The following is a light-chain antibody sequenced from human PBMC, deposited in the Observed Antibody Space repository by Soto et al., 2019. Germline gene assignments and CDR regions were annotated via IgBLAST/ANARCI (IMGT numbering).Light chain of an antibody. CDR2: EGS. Sequence: QSVLTQPASVSGSPGQSITISCTGTSSDVGSYNLVSWYQQHPGKAPKLMIYEGSKRPSGVSNRFSGSKSGNTASLTISGLQAEDEADYYCCSYAGTTYVFGNGTKLTVL. CDR3: CSYAGTTYV. J-gene: IGLJ1*01. V-gene: IGLV2-23*01. CDR1: SSDVGSYNL.